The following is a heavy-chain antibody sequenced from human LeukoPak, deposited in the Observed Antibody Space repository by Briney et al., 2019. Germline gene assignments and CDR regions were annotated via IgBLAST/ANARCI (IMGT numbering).Heavy chain of an antibody. Sequence: GGSLRLSCAASGFTLSSYWMHCVRQAPGKGLVWVSRLNSDGRSTSYADAVKGRFTISRDNAQNTLYLQMNSLRAEDTAVYYCVKKTAYDSSGYFDYWGQGTLVTVSS. D-gene: IGHD3-22*01. CDR3: VKKTAYDSSGYFDY. V-gene: IGHV3-74*01. CDR1: GFTLSSYW. J-gene: IGHJ4*02. CDR2: LNSDGRST.